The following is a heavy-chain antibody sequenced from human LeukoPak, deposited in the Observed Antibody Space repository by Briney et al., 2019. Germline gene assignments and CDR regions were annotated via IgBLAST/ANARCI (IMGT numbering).Heavy chain of an antibody. CDR3: AKRGVREFDS. CDR1: GFTFSSYP. Sequence: GGSLRLSCTASGFTFSSYPVSWVRQAPGKGLEWVSAISARATAYYSDSVKGRFTISRDNSKNTLYLQMTSLRAEDTAVYYCAKRGVREFDSWGQGTLVPVSS. V-gene: IGHV3-23*01. D-gene: IGHD3-10*02. CDR2: ISARATA. J-gene: IGHJ4*02.